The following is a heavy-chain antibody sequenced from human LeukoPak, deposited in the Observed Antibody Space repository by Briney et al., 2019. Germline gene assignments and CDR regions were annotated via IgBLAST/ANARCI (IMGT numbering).Heavy chain of an antibody. CDR1: GGSFSGYY. Sequence: PSETLSLTCAVYGGSFSGYYWSWIRQPPGKGLEWIGEINHSGSTNYNPSLKSRVTISVDTSKNQFSLKLSSVTAADTAVYYCASVILHSYWGQGTLVTVPS. CDR3: ASVILHSY. V-gene: IGHV4-34*01. D-gene: IGHD3-16*02. J-gene: IGHJ4*02. CDR2: INHSGST.